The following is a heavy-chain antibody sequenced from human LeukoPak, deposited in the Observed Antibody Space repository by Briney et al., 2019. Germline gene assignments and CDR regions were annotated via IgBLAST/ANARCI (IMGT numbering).Heavy chain of an antibody. CDR1: GFIFGDYA. J-gene: IGHJ4*02. CDR2: IRSKAYGETT. D-gene: IGHD4-17*01. Sequence: QSGGSLRLSCSASGFIFGDYAMSWFRQAPGKGLEWVSFIRSKAYGETTNYAASVKGRFTVSRDDSKSIAYLQMNSLKIEDAAVYYCAREAQYGAFYIPFDFWGQGTLVTVSS. V-gene: IGHV3-49*03. CDR3: AREAQYGAFYIPFDF.